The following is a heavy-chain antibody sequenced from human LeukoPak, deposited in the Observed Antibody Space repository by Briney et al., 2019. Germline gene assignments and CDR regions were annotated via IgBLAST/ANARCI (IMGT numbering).Heavy chain of an antibody. V-gene: IGHV3-53*01. Sequence: GGSLRLSCAASGFTVSSNYMSWDRQAPGKGLEWVSVIYSGGSTYYADSVKGRFTISRDNSKNTLYLQMNSLRAEDTAVYYCARDSGAYYDSSGYFDYWGQGTLVTVSS. CDR1: GFTVSSNY. D-gene: IGHD3-22*01. CDR2: IYSGGST. CDR3: ARDSGAYYDSSGYFDY. J-gene: IGHJ4*02.